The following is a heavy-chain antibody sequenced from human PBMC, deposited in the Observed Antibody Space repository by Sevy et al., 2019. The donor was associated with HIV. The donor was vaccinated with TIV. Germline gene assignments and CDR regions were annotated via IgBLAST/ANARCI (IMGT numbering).Heavy chain of an antibody. CDR3: AREALYYYDSERHYDDAFDM. J-gene: IGHJ3*02. D-gene: IGHD3-22*01. CDR2: IKQDGSDK. V-gene: IGHV3-7*01. Sequence: GGSLRLSCAASGFTFSSHYMSWVRQAPGKGLEWVANIKQDGSDKFYVESVKGRFTISRDNAKNSLYLKLSSLRAEDTAMYFSAREALYYYDSERHYDDAFDMWGPGTMVTVSS. CDR1: GFTFSSHY.